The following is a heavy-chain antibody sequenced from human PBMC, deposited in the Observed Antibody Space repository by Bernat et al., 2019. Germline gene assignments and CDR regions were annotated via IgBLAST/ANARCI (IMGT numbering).Heavy chain of an antibody. CDR1: GDSVFSNSAA. CDR2: TFYRSKWFN. CDR3: ALGIHDAFDI. Sequence: QVQLQPSGPGLVKPSQTLSLTCAISGDSVFSNSAAWNWIRQSPSRGLEWLGRTFYRSKWFNDYAASVKSRITVNADTSKNQFSLHLNSVTPEDTAIYYCALGIHDAFDIWGQGTMVTVSS. V-gene: IGHV6-1*01. J-gene: IGHJ3*02. D-gene: IGHD5-18*01.